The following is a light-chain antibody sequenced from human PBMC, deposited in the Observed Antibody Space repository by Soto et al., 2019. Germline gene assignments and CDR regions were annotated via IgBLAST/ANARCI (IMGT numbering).Light chain of an antibody. J-gene: IGKJ5*01. CDR1: QSVSRRY. Sequence: EIVLTQSPGTLSLSPGERYTRSGMASQSVSRRYLAWYQQKPGQAPRLLIYGASSRATGITDRFSGSGSGTDFTLTISRLEPEDFAVYYCQQYGSSPITFGQGTRLEIK. CDR2: GAS. V-gene: IGKV3-20*01. CDR3: QQYGSSPIT.